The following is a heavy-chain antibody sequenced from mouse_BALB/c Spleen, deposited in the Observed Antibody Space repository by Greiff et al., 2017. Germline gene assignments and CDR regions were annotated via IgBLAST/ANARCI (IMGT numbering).Heavy chain of an antibody. CDR1: GYTFTSYW. CDR3: TRSYDLYAMDY. V-gene: IGHV1S22*01. D-gene: IGHD2-3*01. Sequence: LQQPGSELVRPGASVKLSCKASGYTFTSYWMHWVKQRPGQGLEWIGNIYPGSGSTNYDEKFKSKATLTVDTSSSTAYMQLSSLTSEDSAVYYCTRSYDLYAMDYWGQGTSVTVSS. CDR2: IYPGSGST. J-gene: IGHJ4*01.